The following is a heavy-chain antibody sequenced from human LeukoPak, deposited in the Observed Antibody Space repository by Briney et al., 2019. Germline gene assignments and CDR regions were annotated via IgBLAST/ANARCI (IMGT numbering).Heavy chain of an antibody. V-gene: IGHV3-23*01. Sequence: PGGSLRLSCAASGFTFSSYAMSWVRQAPGKGLEWVSSISGGGGSTYYADSVMGRFTISRDNSKNTLYLQMNSLRAEDTAVYYCAREDIVVVVAAVYYYGMDVWGQGTTVTVSS. CDR3: AREDIVVVVAAVYYYGMDV. CDR1: GFTFSSYA. J-gene: IGHJ6*02. CDR2: ISGGGGST. D-gene: IGHD2-15*01.